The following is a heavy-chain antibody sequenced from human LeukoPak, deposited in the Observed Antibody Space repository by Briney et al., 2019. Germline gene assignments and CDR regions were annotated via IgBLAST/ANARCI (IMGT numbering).Heavy chain of an antibody. Sequence: TGGSLTLSCAASGFTSDDYGMSWVRHAPRKVLEWVSCINWNGDSTDYADSVKGRFTISRDNARNSLYVQMNSLRAEDTALYYCARGPLTGSMLGDFDYWGQGTLVTVSS. CDR1: GFTSDDYG. V-gene: IGHV3-20*04. CDR2: INWNGDST. CDR3: ARGPLTGSMLGDFDY. D-gene: IGHD7-27*01. J-gene: IGHJ4*02.